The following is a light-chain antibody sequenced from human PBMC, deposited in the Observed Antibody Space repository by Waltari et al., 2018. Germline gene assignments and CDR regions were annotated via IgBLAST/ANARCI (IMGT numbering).Light chain of an antibody. CDR3: QQLKSYPIT. V-gene: IGKV1-9*01. Sequence: TQLTQSPSSLSASVGDRVTIPCRASQVIPGYLAWYQQRPGKAPKFLIYATSTLRSGVPSRFSGSGSGTDFTLTISDLQPEDFATYYCQQLKSYPITFGQGTRLEIK. J-gene: IGKJ5*01. CDR1: QVIPGY. CDR2: ATS.